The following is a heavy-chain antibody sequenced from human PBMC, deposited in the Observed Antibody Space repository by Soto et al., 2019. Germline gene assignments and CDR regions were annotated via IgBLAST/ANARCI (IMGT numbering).Heavy chain of an antibody. V-gene: IGHV3-9*01. CDR2: ISWNSGSI. CDR3: AKDMGDPWAGQWLAAFDY. D-gene: IGHD6-19*01. CDR1: GFTFDDYA. Sequence: EVQLVESGGGLVQPGRSLRLSCAASGFTFDDYAMHWVRQAPGKGLEWVSGISWNSGSIGYADSVKGRFTISRDNAKNSLYLQMNSLRAEDTALYYCAKDMGDPWAGQWLAAFDYWGQGTLVTVSS. J-gene: IGHJ4*02.